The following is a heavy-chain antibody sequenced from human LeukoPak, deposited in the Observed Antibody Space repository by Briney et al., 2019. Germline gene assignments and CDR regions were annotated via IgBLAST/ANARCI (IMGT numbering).Heavy chain of an antibody. D-gene: IGHD1-14*01. CDR1: GYTFTSYA. CDR3: ARDALTGSDAFDI. Sequence: ASVKVSCKASGYTFTSYAMHWVRQAPGQRLEWMGWINAGNGNTKYSQKFQGRVTITRDTSASTAYMELSSLRSEDTAVYYWARDALTGSDAFDIWGQGTMVTVSS. V-gene: IGHV1-3*01. CDR2: INAGNGNT. J-gene: IGHJ3*02.